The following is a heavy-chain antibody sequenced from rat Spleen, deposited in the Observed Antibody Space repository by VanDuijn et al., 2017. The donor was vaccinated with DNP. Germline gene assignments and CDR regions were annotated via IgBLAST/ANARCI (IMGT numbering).Heavy chain of an antibody. CDR1: GSSFISYY. J-gene: IGHJ2*01. CDR2: ISYSGST. D-gene: IGHD1-12*03. V-gene: IGHV3-1*01. CDR3: ARFDNYYYDGYYDY. Sequence: EVQLQESGPGLVKPSQSLSLTCSVTGSSFISYYWGWIRKFPGNKMEWIGHISYSGSTSYNPSLKSRISIIRDTSKNQFFLQLNSVNTEDTATYYCARFDNYYYDGYYDYWGQGVMVTVSS.